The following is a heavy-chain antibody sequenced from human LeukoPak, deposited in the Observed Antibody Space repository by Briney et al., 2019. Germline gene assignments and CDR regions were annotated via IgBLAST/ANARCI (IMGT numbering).Heavy chain of an antibody. V-gene: IGHV1-69*04. CDR2: IIPNLGIA. CDR1: GGTFSSYA. J-gene: IGHJ4*02. CDR3: AGDSQGSVDY. D-gene: IGHD3-10*01. Sequence: EASVKVSCNASGGTFSSYAISWVRQAPAQGLEWMGRIIPNLGIANYAQKLQGRVTITAEKTTSTAYMELSSLRSEDTAVYYCAGDSQGSVDYWGQGTLVTVSS.